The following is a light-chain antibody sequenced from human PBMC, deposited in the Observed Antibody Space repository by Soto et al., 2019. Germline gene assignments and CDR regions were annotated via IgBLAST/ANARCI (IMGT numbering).Light chain of an antibody. Sequence: EVVMTQSPGTLSVSPGEGATLSCRASQNVGNNLARHQQKPGPAPRLLIQDASTRATGIPARFSGSGSGTEFTLTISSLQSEDFAVYYCQLYNTWPITFGHGTRLEIK. CDR3: QLYNTWPIT. CDR1: QNVGNN. J-gene: IGKJ5*01. CDR2: DAS. V-gene: IGKV3-15*01.